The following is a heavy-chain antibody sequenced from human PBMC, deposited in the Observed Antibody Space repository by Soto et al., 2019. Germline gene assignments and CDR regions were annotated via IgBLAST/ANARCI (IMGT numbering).Heavy chain of an antibody. CDR3: ARGYYYYDSSGYPRLDY. CDR1: GYSFTNSA. V-gene: IGHV1-3*04. Sequence: GASVKVSCKASGYSFTNSAIHWLRQAPGQRLEWMGWINTGSGSAKYSQKFQGRVTITADESTSTAYMELSSLRSEDTAVYYCARGYYYYDSSGYPRLDYWGQGTLVTVSS. CDR2: INTGSGSA. J-gene: IGHJ4*02. D-gene: IGHD3-22*01.